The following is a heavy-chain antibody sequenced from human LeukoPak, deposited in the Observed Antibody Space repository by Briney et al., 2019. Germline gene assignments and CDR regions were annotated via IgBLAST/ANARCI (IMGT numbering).Heavy chain of an antibody. CDR2: IRYDGSNK. CDR1: GFTFSRYG. J-gene: IGHJ5*02. CDR3: AKGESSSSGNWFDP. D-gene: IGHD6-6*01. V-gene: IGHV3-30*02. Sequence: GGSLRLSCAASGFTFSRYGMRWVRQAPGKGLEWVAFIRYDGSNKYYADSVKGRFTISRDNSKNTLYLQMNSLRAEDTAVYYCAKGESSSSGNWFDPWGQGTLVTVSS.